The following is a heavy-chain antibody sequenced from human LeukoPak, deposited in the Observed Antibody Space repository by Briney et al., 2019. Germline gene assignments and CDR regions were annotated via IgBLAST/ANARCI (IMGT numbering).Heavy chain of an antibody. D-gene: IGHD5-12*01. V-gene: IGHV3-33*08. J-gene: IGHJ4*02. Sequence: PGGSLRLSCVASGFTFSYYSMNWVRQAPGKGLEWVAVIWYDGSNKYYADSVKGRFTISRDNSKNTLYLQMNSLRAEDTAVYYCARDLANWGQGTLVTVSS. CDR2: IWYDGSNK. CDR1: GFTFSYYS. CDR3: ARDLAN.